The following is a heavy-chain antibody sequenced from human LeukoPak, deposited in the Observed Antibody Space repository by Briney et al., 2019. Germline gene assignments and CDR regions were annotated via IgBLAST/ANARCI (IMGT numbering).Heavy chain of an antibody. CDR3: ARQYYDYVWGSYLDY. CDR1: GGSFSGYY. Sequence: SETLSLTCAVYGGSFSGYYWNWIRQPPGKGLEWIGSIYYSGSTYYNPSLKSRVTISVDTSKNQFSLKLSSLTAADTAVYYCARQYYDYVWGSYLDYWGQGTLVTVSS. V-gene: IGHV4-34*01. J-gene: IGHJ4*02. CDR2: IYYSGST. D-gene: IGHD3-16*01.